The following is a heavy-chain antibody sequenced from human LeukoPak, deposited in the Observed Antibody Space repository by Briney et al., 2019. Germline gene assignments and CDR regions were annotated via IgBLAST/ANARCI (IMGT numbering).Heavy chain of an antibody. J-gene: IGHJ3*02. Sequence: GASVKVSCKASGYTFTSYGISWVRQAPGQGLEWMGWISAYNGNTNYEQKFQGRVTMTRDTSISTAYMELSRLRSDDTAVYYCAEAGYSYGIDAFDIWGQGTMVTVSS. V-gene: IGHV1-18*01. D-gene: IGHD5-18*01. CDR1: GYTFTSYG. CDR3: AEAGYSYGIDAFDI. CDR2: ISAYNGNT.